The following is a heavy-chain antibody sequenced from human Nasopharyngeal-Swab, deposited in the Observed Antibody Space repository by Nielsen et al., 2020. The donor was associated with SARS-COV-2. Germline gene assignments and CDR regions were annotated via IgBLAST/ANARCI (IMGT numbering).Heavy chain of an antibody. V-gene: IGHV1-24*01. Sequence: ASVKVSCKVSGYTLTELSMHWVRQAPGKGLEWMGGFDPEDGETIYAQKFQGRVTMTEDTSTDTAYMELSSLRSEDTAVYYCATAPPIRYGEDTGWFDPWGQGTLVTVSS. CDR1: GYTLTELS. CDR2: FDPEDGET. CDR3: ATAPPIRYGEDTGWFDP. D-gene: IGHD4-17*01. J-gene: IGHJ5*02.